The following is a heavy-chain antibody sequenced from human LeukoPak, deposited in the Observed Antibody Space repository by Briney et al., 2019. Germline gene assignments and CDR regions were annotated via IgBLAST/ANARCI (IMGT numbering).Heavy chain of an antibody. Sequence: GGSLRLFCVAAGHTFSTYGMHWLRQAPGKGLEGVALLWYDGSNANYADSVKGRFIVSRDNSKNTLYLQMNSLRDEDTAVYYCARGGEWYSRGWNRGFDYWGQGILVTVSP. CDR2: LWYDGSNA. CDR3: ARGGEWYSRGWNRGFDY. D-gene: IGHD6-19*01. CDR1: GHTFSTYG. J-gene: IGHJ4*02. V-gene: IGHV3-33*01.